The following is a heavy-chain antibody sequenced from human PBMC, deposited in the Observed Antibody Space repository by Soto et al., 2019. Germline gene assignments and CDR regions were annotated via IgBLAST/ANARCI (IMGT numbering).Heavy chain of an antibody. CDR3: ARVVPGAEAWFGP. J-gene: IGHJ5*02. V-gene: IGHV1-18*04. D-gene: IGHD2-2*01. CDR1: GYSFNNNY. Sequence: QVQLVQSGAEGKRPGASVKVSCKTSGYSFNNNYIHWVRQAPGQPLEWLGWISLYSDGTNYAQKFQGRVSMTTDTSTTTAYMELRSLRSDDTAVYYCARVVPGAEAWFGPWGQGTLVTVSS. CDR2: ISLYSDGT.